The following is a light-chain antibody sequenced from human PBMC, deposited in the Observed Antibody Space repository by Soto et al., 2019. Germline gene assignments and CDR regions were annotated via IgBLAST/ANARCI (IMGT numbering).Light chain of an antibody. J-gene: IGKJ1*01. V-gene: IGKV3-15*01. Sequence: DIVLTQSPGTLSLSPGERATLSCRASQSVSSNLAWYQQRPGQAPRLLIYGASSRATGIPARFSGSGSGTEFTLTITSLQSEDFAVYYCQQYNSWPRTFGQGTKVDIK. CDR3: QQYNSWPRT. CDR1: QSVSSN. CDR2: GAS.